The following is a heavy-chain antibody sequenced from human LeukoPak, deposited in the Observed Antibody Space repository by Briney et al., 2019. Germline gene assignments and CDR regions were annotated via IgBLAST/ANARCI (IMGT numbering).Heavy chain of an antibody. CDR1: GGTFSSYA. D-gene: IGHD3-9*01. CDR2: IIPIFGTA. CDR3: ARGDYDILTGYLAPGAFDI. V-gene: IGHV1-69*05. Sequence: VASVKVSCKASGGTFSSYAISWVRQAPGQGLEWMGGIIPIFGTANYAQKFQGRVTITTDESTSTAYMELSSLRSEDTAVYYCARGDYDILTGYLAPGAFDIWGQGTMVTVSS. J-gene: IGHJ3*02.